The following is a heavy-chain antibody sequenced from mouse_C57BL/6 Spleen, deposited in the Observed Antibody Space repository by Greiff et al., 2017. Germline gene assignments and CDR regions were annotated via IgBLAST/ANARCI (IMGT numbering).Heavy chain of an antibody. CDR3: ARGGITTVVATD. V-gene: IGHV1-80*01. D-gene: IGHD1-1*01. CDR1: GYAFSSYW. CDR2: IYPGDGDT. Sequence: QVQLKESGAELVKPGASVKISCKASGYAFSSYWMNWVKQRPGKGLEWIGQIYPGDGDTNYNGKFKGKATLTADKSSSTAYMQLSSLTSEDSAVYFCARGGITTVVATDWGQGTTRTVSS. J-gene: IGHJ2*01.